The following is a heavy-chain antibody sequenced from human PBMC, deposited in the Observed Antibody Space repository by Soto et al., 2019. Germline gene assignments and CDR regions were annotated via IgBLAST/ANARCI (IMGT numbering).Heavy chain of an antibody. V-gene: IGHV1-8*02. CDR3: VRVEKYCRGASCYDY. J-gene: IGHJ4*02. Sequence: GASVKVSCKASGYTFANYDINWVRQAAGQGLEWMGWMNPYSGNTGYAQKFQDRITMTRDTSIKTAYMELRSLRSDDTALYYCVRVEKYCRGASCYDYWCQGNLVTVS. CDR1: GYTFANYD. D-gene: IGHD2-15*01. CDR2: MNPYSGNT.